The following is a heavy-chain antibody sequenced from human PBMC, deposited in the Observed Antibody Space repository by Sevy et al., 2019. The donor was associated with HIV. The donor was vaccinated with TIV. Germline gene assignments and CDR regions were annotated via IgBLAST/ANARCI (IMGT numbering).Heavy chain of an antibody. V-gene: IGHV1-18*04. CDR2: ISAYNGNT. Sequence: ASVKVSCKASGYTFTSYGIGWVRQAPGQGLEWMGWISAYNGNTNYAQKLQGRVTMTTDTSTSTAYMELRSLRSDDTAVYYCARDNRGYSYGYKGYWGQGTLVTVSS. J-gene: IGHJ4*02. CDR3: ARDNRGYSYGYKGY. D-gene: IGHD5-18*01. CDR1: GYTFTSYG.